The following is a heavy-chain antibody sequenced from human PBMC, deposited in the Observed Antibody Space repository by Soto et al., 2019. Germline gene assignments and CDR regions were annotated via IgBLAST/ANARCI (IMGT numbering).Heavy chain of an antibody. CDR2: ISYDGSNK. CDR1: GFTFSSYA. J-gene: IGHJ6*02. Sequence: GSLRLSCAASGFTFSSYAMHWVRQAPGKGLEWVAVISYDGSNKYYADSVKGRFTISRDNSKNTLYLQMNSLRAEDTAVYYCARGGWFGERYGMDVWGQGTTVTVSS. V-gene: IGHV3-30-3*01. D-gene: IGHD3-10*01. CDR3: ARGGWFGERYGMDV.